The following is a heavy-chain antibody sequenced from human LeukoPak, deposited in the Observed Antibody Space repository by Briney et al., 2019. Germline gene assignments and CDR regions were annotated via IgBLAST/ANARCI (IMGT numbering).Heavy chain of an antibody. J-gene: IGHJ4*02. D-gene: IGHD3-9*01. Sequence: GGSLGLSCAASGFTFSDYYMSWIRQAPGKGLEWVSYISSSGSTIYYADSVKGRYTISRDNAKNSLYLQMNSLRAEDTAVYYCAISPSYYDILTGTDWGQGTLVTVSS. CDR3: AISPSYYDILTGTD. CDR1: GFTFSDYY. V-gene: IGHV3-11*01. CDR2: ISSSGSTI.